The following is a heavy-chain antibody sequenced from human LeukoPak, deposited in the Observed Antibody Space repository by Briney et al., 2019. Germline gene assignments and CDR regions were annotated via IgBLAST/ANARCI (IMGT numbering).Heavy chain of an antibody. V-gene: IGHV3-9*01. CDR3: ARDNSYSSGWYYDYYYYMDV. Sequence: GGSLRLSCAASGFTFDDYAMHWVRQAPGKGLEWVSGISWNSGSIGYADSVKGRFTISRDNAKNSLYLQMNSLRAEDTALYHCARDNSYSSGWYYDYYYYMDVWAKGPRSPSP. CDR2: ISWNSGSI. J-gene: IGHJ6*03. CDR1: GFTFDDYA. D-gene: IGHD6-19*01.